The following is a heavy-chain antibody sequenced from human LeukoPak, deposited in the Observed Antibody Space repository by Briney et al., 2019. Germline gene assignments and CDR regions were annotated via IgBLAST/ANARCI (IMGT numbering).Heavy chain of an antibody. V-gene: IGHV3-20*04. CDR2: INWNGGST. CDR1: GFTFDDFG. CDR3: ARGGMTAGTWGYFDY. J-gene: IGHJ4*02. Sequence: GGSLRLSRAASGFTFDDFGMTWVRQAPGKGLEWVSGINWNGGSTDYADSVKGRFTIVRDNAKNSLHLQMNSLRAEDTAFYYCARGGMTAGTWGYFDYWGQGTLVTVSS. D-gene: IGHD6-19*01.